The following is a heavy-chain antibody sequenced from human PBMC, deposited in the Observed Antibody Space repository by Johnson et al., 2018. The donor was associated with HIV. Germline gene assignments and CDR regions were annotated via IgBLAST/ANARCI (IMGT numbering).Heavy chain of an antibody. D-gene: IGHD6-13*01. V-gene: IGHV3-33*01. CDR1: GFTFSSYG. J-gene: IGHJ3*02. Sequence: QVQLVESGGGVVQPGRSLRLSCAVSGFTFSSYGMHWVRQATGKGLEWVAVIWYDGSNKYYVDSVKGRFTISSDNAKNSQYLQMNSLRAEDTAVYYCARLAAAGTNDAFDIWGQGTMVTVSS. CDR3: ARLAAAGTNDAFDI. CDR2: IWYDGSNK.